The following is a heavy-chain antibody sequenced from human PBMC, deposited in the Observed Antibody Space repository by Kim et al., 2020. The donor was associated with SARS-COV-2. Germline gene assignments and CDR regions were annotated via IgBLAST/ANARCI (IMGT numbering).Heavy chain of an antibody. CDR2: ISYDGNNK. Sequence: GGSLRLSCAVSGFTFRSYAMHWVRQAPGKGLEWVAAISYDGNNKYYADSVKGRFTISRDNSKNTLYLQMNSLGPEDTAVSYWSRLRGIASAGTVYFYGMDVWGQGTTVTVSS. CDR3: SRLRGIASAGTVYFYGMDV. D-gene: IGHD6-25*01. CDR1: GFTFRSYA. J-gene: IGHJ6*02. V-gene: IGHV3-30*04.